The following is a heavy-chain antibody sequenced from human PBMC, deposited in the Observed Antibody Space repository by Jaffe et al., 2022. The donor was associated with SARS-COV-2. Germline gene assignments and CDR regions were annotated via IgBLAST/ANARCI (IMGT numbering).Heavy chain of an antibody. Sequence: QVTLRESAPALVKPTETLTLTCTVSGFSLSRSEMFMSWIRQPPGKAPEWLAVIDGDDNKNYSTSLKTRLTISKDTSKNQVVLIMTNMDRVDTATYYCARTRDGYEFDYWGQGILVTVSS. CDR3: ARTRDGYEFDY. J-gene: IGHJ4*02. D-gene: IGHD5-12*01. CDR2: IDGDDNK. CDR1: GFSLSRSEMF. V-gene: IGHV2-70*13.